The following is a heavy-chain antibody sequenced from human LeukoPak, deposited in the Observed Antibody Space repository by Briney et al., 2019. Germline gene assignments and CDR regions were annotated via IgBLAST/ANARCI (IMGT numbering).Heavy chain of an antibody. CDR3: ASATHFSSGWSDAFDI. D-gene: IGHD6-19*01. J-gene: IGHJ3*02. CDR1: GYTFTSYA. Sequence: GASVTVSFTASGYTFTSYAMHWVRQAPGQRLEWMGWINAGNGNTKYSQKFQGRVTITRDTSASTAYMELSSLRSEDTAVYYCASATHFSSGWSDAFDIWGQGTMVTVSS. V-gene: IGHV1-3*01. CDR2: INAGNGNT.